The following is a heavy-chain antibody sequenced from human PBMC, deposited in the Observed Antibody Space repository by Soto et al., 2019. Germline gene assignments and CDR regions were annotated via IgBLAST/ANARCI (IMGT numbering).Heavy chain of an antibody. Sequence: SETLSLTCAVSGVSISSGGYSWNWIRQSPGKGLEWIGYISHSGTTSYIPSLKSRVAISVDRSKNQFSLRLSSVTAADTAVYYCARDNYYYGMDVWGQGTTVTVS. CDR2: ISHSGTT. V-gene: IGHV4-30-2*06. CDR1: GVSISSGGYS. J-gene: IGHJ6*02. CDR3: ARDNYYYGMDV.